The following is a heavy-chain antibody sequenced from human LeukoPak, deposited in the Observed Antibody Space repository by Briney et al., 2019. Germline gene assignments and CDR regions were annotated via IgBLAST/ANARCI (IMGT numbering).Heavy chain of an antibody. V-gene: IGHV3-21*01. CDR1: GFTFSNYE. D-gene: IGHD3-10*01. CDR3: ARPRRVRLANDAFDI. CDR2: ISSSSSYI. J-gene: IGHJ3*02. Sequence: GGSLRLSCAASGFTFSNYERHWVRQAPGKGLEWVSSISSSSSYIYYADSVKGRFTISRDNAKNSSYLQMNSRRAEDTPVYYSARPRRVRLANDAFDIWGQGTMVTVSS.